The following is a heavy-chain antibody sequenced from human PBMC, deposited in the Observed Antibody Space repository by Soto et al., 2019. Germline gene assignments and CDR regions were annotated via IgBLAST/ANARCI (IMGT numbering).Heavy chain of an antibody. V-gene: IGHV1-18*03. CDR3: ARDLMVAAAGKNWFDA. CDR1: GYIFGSYG. J-gene: IGHJ5*02. Sequence: QIQLVQSGGEVKKPGASVRVSCKASGYIFGSYGISWVRQAPGQGLEWMGWISGYNGDTIYAQKYQDRVTMTTDTSTSTGYMELRSLKSDDMAVYYCARDLMVAAAGKNWFDAWGQGTLVAVSS. D-gene: IGHD6-13*01. CDR2: ISGYNGDT.